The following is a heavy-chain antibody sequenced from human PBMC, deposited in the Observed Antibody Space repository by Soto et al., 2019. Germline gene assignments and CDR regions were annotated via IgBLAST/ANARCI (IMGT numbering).Heavy chain of an antibody. Sequence: QVTLKESGPVLVKPTETLTLTCTVSGFSLSNARMGVSWIRQPPGKALEWLAHIFSNDEKSYSISLKSRLTISKDTSKSQVVLTMTNMDPVDTATYYCARIRLLWFGGAYYFDYWGQGTLVTVSS. CDR1: GFSLSNARMG. D-gene: IGHD3-10*01. V-gene: IGHV2-26*01. CDR2: IFSNDEK. J-gene: IGHJ4*02. CDR3: ARIRLLWFGGAYYFDY.